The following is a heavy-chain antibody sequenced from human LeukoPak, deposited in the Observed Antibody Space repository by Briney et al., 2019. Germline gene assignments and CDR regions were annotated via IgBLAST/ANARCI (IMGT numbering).Heavy chain of an antibody. CDR2: IKTKTDGGTT. J-gene: IGHJ4*02. CDR3: TTDFRPPDGVAIT. CDR1: GFTFINAW. D-gene: IGHD1-20*01. V-gene: IGHV3-15*01. Sequence: PGGSLRLSCAASGFTFINAWMTWVRQAPGKGLEWVGRIKTKTDGGTTDYAAPVKGRFTISRDDSKNTLYLQMNSLKTEDTAAYYCTTDFRPPDGVAITGGQGTLVTVSS.